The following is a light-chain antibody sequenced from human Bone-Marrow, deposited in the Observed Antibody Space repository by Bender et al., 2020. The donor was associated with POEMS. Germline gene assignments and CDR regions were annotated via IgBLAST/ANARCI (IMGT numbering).Light chain of an antibody. V-gene: IGLV2-14*02. Sequence: QSTLTQPASVSGSPGQSITISCTGTSSDVGSYNLVSWYQQHPGKAPKLMIYDVTKRPSGVPDRFSGSKSDNTASLTVSGLQAEDEADYYCSSYTGANNLLFGGGTKLTVL. CDR3: SSYTGANNLL. CDR2: DVT. CDR1: SSDVGSYNL. J-gene: IGLJ3*02.